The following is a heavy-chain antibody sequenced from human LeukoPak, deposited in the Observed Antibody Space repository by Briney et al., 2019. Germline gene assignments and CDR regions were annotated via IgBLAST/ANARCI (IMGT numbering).Heavy chain of an antibody. CDR3: ATLGVTIDY. V-gene: IGHV3-74*01. D-gene: IGHD2-21*02. J-gene: IGHJ4*02. CDR1: GFTFSSYS. CDR2: INSDGSST. Sequence: GGSLRLSCAASGFTFSSYSMNWVRQAPGKGLVWVSRINSDGSSTSYADSVKGRFTISRDNAKNTLYLQMNSLRAEDTAVYYCATLGVTIDYWGQGTLVTVSS.